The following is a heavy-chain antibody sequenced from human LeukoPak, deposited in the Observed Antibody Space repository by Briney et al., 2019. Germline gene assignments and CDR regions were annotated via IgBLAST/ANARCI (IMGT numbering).Heavy chain of an antibody. V-gene: IGHV3-53*01. CDR3: AREGGGISGYHPYYFDY. D-gene: IGHD4-23*01. J-gene: IGHJ4*02. Sequence: SGGSLSLSCAASAFTVSSNYMSWDRQAPGKGLEWVSVIYSGGSTYYADSVKGRFTITRDNSKDTLYLQMNSLRAEDTAVYYCAREGGGISGYHPYYFDYWGQGTLVTVSS. CDR1: AFTVSSNY. CDR2: IYSGGST.